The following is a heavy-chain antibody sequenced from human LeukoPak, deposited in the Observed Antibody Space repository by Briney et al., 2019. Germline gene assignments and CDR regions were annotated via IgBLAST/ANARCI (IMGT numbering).Heavy chain of an antibody. CDR3: AKGGIVPAAPFDY. Sequence: GGSLRLSCAASGFTFSSYAMSWVRQAPGKGLEWVSAISGSGGSTYYADSVKGRFTISRDNAKNSLYLQMNSLRAEDTAVYYCAKGGIVPAAPFDYWGQGTLVTVSS. J-gene: IGHJ4*02. D-gene: IGHD2-2*01. CDR1: GFTFSSYA. CDR2: ISGSGGST. V-gene: IGHV3-23*01.